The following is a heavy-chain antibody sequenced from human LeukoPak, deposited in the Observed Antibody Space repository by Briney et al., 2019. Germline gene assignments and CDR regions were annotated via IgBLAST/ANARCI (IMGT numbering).Heavy chain of an antibody. Sequence: GGSLRLSCAASGFTFSSYWMSWVRQAPGKGLGWVANIKQDGSEKYYVDSVKGRFTISRDNSKNTLYLQMNSLRAEDTAVYYCARGGSYLSAFDIWSQGTMVTVSS. CDR2: IKQDGSEK. CDR3: ARGGSYLSAFDI. D-gene: IGHD1-26*01. CDR1: GFTFSSYW. J-gene: IGHJ3*02. V-gene: IGHV3-7*03.